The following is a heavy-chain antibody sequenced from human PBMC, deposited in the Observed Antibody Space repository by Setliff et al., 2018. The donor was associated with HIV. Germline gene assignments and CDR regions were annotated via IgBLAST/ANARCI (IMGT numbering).Heavy chain of an antibody. V-gene: IGHV3-15*01. CDR2: IKSISDGATT. CDR3: TIHTGLDY. Sequence: GGSLRLSCAASGFTFSNAWMSWVRQAPGKGLEWIGRIKSISDGATTDYAAPVEGRFAISRDDSNNTLYLQMNSLKTEDTAVYYCTIHTGLDYWGQGTLVTVSS. CDR1: GFTFSNAW. J-gene: IGHJ4*02.